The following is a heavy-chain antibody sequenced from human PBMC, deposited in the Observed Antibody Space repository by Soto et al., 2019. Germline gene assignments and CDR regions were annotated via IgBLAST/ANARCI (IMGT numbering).Heavy chain of an antibody. D-gene: IGHD6-19*01. Sequence: EVQLVESGGGLVKPGGSLRLSCAASGFTFSNVWMNWVRQAPGKGLEWVGRIKSKTDGGTTDYAAPVKGRFTISRDDSKNTLYLQMNSLKTEDTAVYYCTTGSIAVAFFDYWGQGTLVTVSS. CDR3: TTGSIAVAFFDY. CDR1: GFTFSNVW. CDR2: IKSKTDGGTT. V-gene: IGHV3-15*07. J-gene: IGHJ4*02.